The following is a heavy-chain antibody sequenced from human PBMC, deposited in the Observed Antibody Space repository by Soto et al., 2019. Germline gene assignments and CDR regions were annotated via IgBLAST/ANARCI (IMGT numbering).Heavy chain of an antibody. CDR2: IFSNDEK. V-gene: IGHV2-26*01. Sequence: QDTLKESGPVLVKPTETLTLTCTVSGFSLSNARMGVSWIRQPPGKALEWLAHIFSNDEKSYSTSLKSRLTISKDTSKSQVVLTMTNMEPVDTATYYCARIQRDYYGSGIDAFDICGQGTMVTVSS. D-gene: IGHD3-10*01. CDR1: GFSLSNARMG. J-gene: IGHJ3*02. CDR3: ARIQRDYYGSGIDAFDI.